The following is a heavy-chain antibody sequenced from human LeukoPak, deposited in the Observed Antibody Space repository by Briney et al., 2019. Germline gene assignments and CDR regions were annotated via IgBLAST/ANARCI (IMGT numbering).Heavy chain of an antibody. Sequence: GASVKVSCKASGGTFSSYAISWVRQAPGQGLEWMGGIIPIFGTANYAQKLQGRVTMTTDTSTSTAYMELRSLRSDDTAVYYCAKDNEYSSSSFFDYWGQGTLVTVSS. CDR1: GGTFSSYA. CDR2: IIPIFGTA. J-gene: IGHJ4*02. CDR3: AKDNEYSSSSFFDY. V-gene: IGHV1-69*05. D-gene: IGHD6-6*01.